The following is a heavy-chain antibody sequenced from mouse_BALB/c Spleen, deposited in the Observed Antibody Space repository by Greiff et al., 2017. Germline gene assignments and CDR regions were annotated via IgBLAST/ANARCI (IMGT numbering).Heavy chain of an antibody. CDR2: ISNLAYSI. J-gene: IGHJ1*01. CDR1: GFTFSDYG. Sequence: DVKLVESGGGLVQPGGSRKLSCAASGFTFSDYGMAWVRQAPGKGPEWVAFISNLAYSIYYADTVTGRFTISRENAKNTLYLEMSSLRSEDTAMYYCARENTTGYWYFDVWGAGTTVTVSS. V-gene: IGHV5-15*02. D-gene: IGHD1-1*01. CDR3: ARENTTGYWYFDV.